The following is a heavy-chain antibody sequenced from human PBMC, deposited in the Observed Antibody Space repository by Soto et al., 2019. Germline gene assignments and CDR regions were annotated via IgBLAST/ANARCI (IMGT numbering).Heavy chain of an antibody. J-gene: IGHJ5*02. V-gene: IGHV1-18*01. CDR1: GYTFTSYG. Sequence: ASVKVSCKASGYTFTSYGISWVRQAPGQGLEWMGWISAYNGNTNYAQKLQGRVTISVDTSKNQFSLKLSSVTAADTAVYYCARGRYYGSGSYYKYNWFDPWGQGTLVTVSS. CDR3: ARGRYYGSGSYYKYNWFDP. CDR2: ISAYNGNT. D-gene: IGHD3-10*01.